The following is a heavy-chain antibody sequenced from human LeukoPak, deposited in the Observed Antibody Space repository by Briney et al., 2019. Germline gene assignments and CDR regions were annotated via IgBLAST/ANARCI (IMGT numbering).Heavy chain of an antibody. CDR3: AKDSVVVTAIRSFDY. D-gene: IGHD2-21*02. CDR1: GFTFSSYA. V-gene: IGHV3-23*01. J-gene: IGHJ4*02. CDR2: ISGSGGST. Sequence: GGSLRLSCAASGFTFSSYAMSWVRQAPGKGLEWVSAISGSGGSTYYADPVKGRFTISRDNSKNTLYLQMNSLRAEDTAVYYCAKDSVVVTAIRSFDYWGQGTLVTVSS.